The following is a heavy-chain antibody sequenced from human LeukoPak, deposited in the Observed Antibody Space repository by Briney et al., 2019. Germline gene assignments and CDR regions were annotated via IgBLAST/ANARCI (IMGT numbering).Heavy chain of an antibody. CDR1: GGSISSYY. D-gene: IGHD5-18*01. CDR2: IYYSGST. CDR3: AGGGSTAMFI. V-gene: IGHV4-59*01. Sequence: PSETLSLTCTVSGGSISSYYWSWIRQPPGKGLEWIGYIYYSGSTNYNPSLKSRVTISVDTSKNQFSLKLSSVTAADTAVYYCAGGGSTAMFIWGQGTMVTVSS. J-gene: IGHJ3*02.